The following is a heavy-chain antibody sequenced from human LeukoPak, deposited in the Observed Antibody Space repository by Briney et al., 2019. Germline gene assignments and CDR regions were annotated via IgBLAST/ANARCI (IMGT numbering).Heavy chain of an antibody. CDR1: GVSISSYY. CDR3: ARDPCSSCPFDY. J-gene: IGHJ4*02. CDR2: IYYSGST. D-gene: IGHD6-13*01. V-gene: IGHV4-59*01. Sequence: SETLSLTCTGSGVSISSYYWSWVRQPPGKGLEWVGYIYYSGSTNYNPSLKSRVTISVDTSKNQFSLKLSSVTAADTAVYYCARDPCSSCPFDYWGQGTLVTVSP.